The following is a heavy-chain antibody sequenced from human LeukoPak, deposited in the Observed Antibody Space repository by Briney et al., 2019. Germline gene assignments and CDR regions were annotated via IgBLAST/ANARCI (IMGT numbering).Heavy chain of an antibody. CDR2: ISSSISYI. CDR3: VRDNPRCCGVVPVNIDDF. Sequence: GGSLRLSCAASGFTFSSYSMNWVRQAPGKGLEWVSSISSSISYIYYADSVKGRFAISRDNAKNSLSLQMHSLRAEDTAVYYCVRDNPRCCGVVPVNIDDFWGQGTLVTVSS. CDR1: GFTFSSYS. J-gene: IGHJ4*02. V-gene: IGHV3-21*01. D-gene: IGHD2-15*01.